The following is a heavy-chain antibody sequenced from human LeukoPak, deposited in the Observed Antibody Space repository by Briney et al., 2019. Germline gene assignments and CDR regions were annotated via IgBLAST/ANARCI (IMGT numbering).Heavy chain of an antibody. CDR3: AVVVAAIPPYGMDV. J-gene: IGHJ6*02. V-gene: IGHV3-53*05. CDR1: GFTVSSSY. CDR2: IYSGGTT. D-gene: IGHD2-21*02. Sequence: GGSLRLSCAASGFTVSSSYMSWVRQAPGKGPEWVSVIYSGGTTYHADSVKGRFTISRDNSKNTLYLQMNSLRAEDTAVYYCAVVVAAIPPYGMDVWGQGTTVTVSS.